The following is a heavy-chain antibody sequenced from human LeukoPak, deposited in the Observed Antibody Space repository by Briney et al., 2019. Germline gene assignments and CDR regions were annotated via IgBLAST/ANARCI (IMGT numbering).Heavy chain of an antibody. CDR3: AEYGMDV. CDR1: GGSFSGYY. V-gene: IGHV4-34*01. Sequence: SETLSLTCAVYGGSFSGYYWSWTRQPPGKGLEWIGEINHSGSTNYNPSLKSRVAISVDTSKNQFSLKLSSVTAADTAVYYCAEYGMDVWGQGTTVTVSS. J-gene: IGHJ6*02. CDR2: INHSGST.